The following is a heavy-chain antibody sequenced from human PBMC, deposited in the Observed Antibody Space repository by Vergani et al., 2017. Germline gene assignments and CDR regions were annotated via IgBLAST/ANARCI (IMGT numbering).Heavy chain of an antibody. CDR3: AGDFGYSGYWPRNYFDY. J-gene: IGHJ4*02. CDR1: GFTFSSYA. V-gene: IGHV3-30-3*01. D-gene: IGHD5-12*01. Sequence: QVQLVESGGGVVQPGRSLRLSCAASGFTFSSYAMHWVRQAPGKGLEWVAVISYDGSNKYYADSVKGRFTISRDNSKNTLYLQMNSLRAEDTAVYYCAGDFGYSGYWPRNYFDYWAREPWSPSPQ. CDR2: ISYDGSNK.